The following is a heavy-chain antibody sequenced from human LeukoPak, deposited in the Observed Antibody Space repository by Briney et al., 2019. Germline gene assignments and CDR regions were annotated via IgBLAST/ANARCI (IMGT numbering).Heavy chain of an antibody. D-gene: IGHD3-3*01. V-gene: IGHV4-61*08. CDR1: GGSVSSDGCY. J-gene: IGHJ5*02. CDR3: ARLRDHGTYYDFWSGYRNWFDP. CDR2: IHYSGSS. Sequence: SETLSLTCTVSGGSVSSDGCYWTWIRQPPGKGLEWIGYIHYSGSSNYSPSLKSRVTMSLDTSKNQFSLKLSSVTAADTAVYYCARLRDHGTYYDFWSGYRNWFDPWGQGTLVTVSS.